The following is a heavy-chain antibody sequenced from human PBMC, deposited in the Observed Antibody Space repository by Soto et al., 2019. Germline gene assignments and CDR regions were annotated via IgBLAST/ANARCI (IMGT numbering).Heavy chain of an antibody. CDR2: INHSGST. CDR1: GGSFSGYY. V-gene: IGHV4-34*01. Sequence: SETLSLTCAVYGGSFSGYYWSRIRQPPGKGLEWIGEINHSGSTNYNPSLKSRVTISVDTSKNQFSLKLSSVTAADTAVYYCARASRGQWLVRWWFDPWGQGTLVTVSS. D-gene: IGHD6-19*01. CDR3: ARASRGQWLVRWWFDP. J-gene: IGHJ5*02.